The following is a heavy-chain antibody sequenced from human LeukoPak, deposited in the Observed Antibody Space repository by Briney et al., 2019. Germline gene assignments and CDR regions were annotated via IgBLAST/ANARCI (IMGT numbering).Heavy chain of an antibody. D-gene: IGHD3-10*01. J-gene: IGHJ3*01. Sequence: GGSLRISCAASGFTFSSYGMHWVRQAPGKGLEWVAFIRYDGNNKYYADSVKGRFTISRDNSKNTLYLQMNSLRAEDTALYYCAKDLLYFGELRLDAFDVWGKGTTVTVSS. CDR1: GFTFSSYG. CDR2: IRYDGNNK. V-gene: IGHV3-30*02. CDR3: AKDLLYFGELRLDAFDV.